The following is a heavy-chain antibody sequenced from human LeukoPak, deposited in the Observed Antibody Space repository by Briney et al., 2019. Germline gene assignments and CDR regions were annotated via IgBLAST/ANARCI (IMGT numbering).Heavy chain of an antibody. CDR3: AKGVIVVVVAATYYYYGMDV. CDR1: GFTFSSYA. D-gene: IGHD2-15*01. CDR2: ISGSGGST. Sequence: GGSLRLSCATSGFTFSSYAMSWVRQAPGKGLEWVSAISGSGGSTYYADSVKGRFTISRDNSKNTLYLQMNSLRAEDTAVYYCAKGVIVVVVAATYYYYGMDVWGQGTTVTVSS. J-gene: IGHJ6*02. V-gene: IGHV3-23*01.